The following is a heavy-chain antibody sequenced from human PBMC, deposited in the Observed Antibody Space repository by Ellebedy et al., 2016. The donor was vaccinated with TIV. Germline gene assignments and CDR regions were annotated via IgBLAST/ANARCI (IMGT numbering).Heavy chain of an antibody. CDR3: AGPAAIGTKAFDY. CDR1: GFTFSNYW. V-gene: IGHV3-7*01. CDR2: IKEDGSVE. J-gene: IGHJ4*02. D-gene: IGHD2-2*01. Sequence: GESLKISCAASGFTFSNYWMNWVRQAPGKGLEWVAQIKEDGSVEAYIDSLKGRFPISRANGKKSLYLQMTNPRPVDTAVYYCAGPAAIGTKAFDYWGQGTLVTVSS.